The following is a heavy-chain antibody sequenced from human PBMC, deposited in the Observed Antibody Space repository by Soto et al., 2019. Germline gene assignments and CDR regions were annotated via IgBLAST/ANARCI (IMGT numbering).Heavy chain of an antibody. Sequence: QVQLVQSGAEVKKPGSSVKVSCKASGGTFSSYTISWVRQAPGQGLEWMGRIIPILGIANYAQKFQGRVTITADKSTSTAYMELSSLRSEDTAVYYCAREGRRVVVTAITSRDFQHWGQGTLVTVSS. D-gene: IGHD2-21*02. CDR2: IIPILGIA. V-gene: IGHV1-69*08. CDR3: AREGRRVVVTAITSRDFQH. CDR1: GGTFSSYT. J-gene: IGHJ1*01.